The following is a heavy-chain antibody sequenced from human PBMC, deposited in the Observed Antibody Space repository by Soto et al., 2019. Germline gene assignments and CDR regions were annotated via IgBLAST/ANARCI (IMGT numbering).Heavy chain of an antibody. CDR2: IPHDGTYQ. D-gene: IGHD1-1*01. J-gene: IGHJ4*02. V-gene: IGHV3-30*19. CDR3: VRDDDNLDNGLDH. Sequence: QVQLVESGGGVVQPGGSLRLSCTASGFTFSSYGMHWVRQAPGKGLQWVAVIPHDGTYQYYLDSVKGRFTISRDNSKDHLYLQMTSLRVEDTAVYYCVRDDDNLDNGLDHWGQGTLVTVSS. CDR1: GFTFSSYG.